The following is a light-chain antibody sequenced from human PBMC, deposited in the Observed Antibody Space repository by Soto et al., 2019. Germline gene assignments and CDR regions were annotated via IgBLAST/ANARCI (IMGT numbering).Light chain of an antibody. J-gene: IGKJ1*01. V-gene: IGKV1-5*01. CDR3: QQYHTYSGA. CDR2: DAS. Sequence: DIQMTQSPFIVSASVGDRVTITCRASQTINNWLVWYQHKPGRAPKLLIYDASSLESGVPSRFSGGGSGTEFTLTISSLQPDDSATYFCQQYHTYSGAFGQGTKVEI. CDR1: QTINNW.